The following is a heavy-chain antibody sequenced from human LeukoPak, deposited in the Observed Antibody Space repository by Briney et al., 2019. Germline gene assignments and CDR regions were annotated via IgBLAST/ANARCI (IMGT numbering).Heavy chain of an antibody. V-gene: IGHV1-24*01. CDR1: GYTLTELS. CDR2: FDPEDVET. J-gene: IGHJ6*04. Sequence: ASVKVSCKVSGYTLTELSMHWVRQDPGKGLEWMGGFDPEDVETIYAHKFMGRVTMSEYTSTYTAYMVLSSLRSEDTAVYYCATDNYSSGWYDYYYYYGMDVWGKGTKVSVST. CDR3: ATDNYSSGWYDYYYYYGMDV. D-gene: IGHD6-19*01.